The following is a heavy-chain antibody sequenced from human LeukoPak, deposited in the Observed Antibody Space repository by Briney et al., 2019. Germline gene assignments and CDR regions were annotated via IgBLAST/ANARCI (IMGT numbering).Heavy chain of an antibody. CDR1: GFTFSSFE. J-gene: IGHJ4*02. CDR3: VRDLKATY. CDR2: ISSSGSSV. Sequence: GGSLRLSCAASGFTFSSFEMNWIRQAPGEGLEWVSYISSSGSSVCYADSVKGRFTISRDNAKNSVYLQMNSLRAEDTAVYYCVRDLKATYWGQGTLVTVSS. D-gene: IGHD5-12*01. V-gene: IGHV3-48*03.